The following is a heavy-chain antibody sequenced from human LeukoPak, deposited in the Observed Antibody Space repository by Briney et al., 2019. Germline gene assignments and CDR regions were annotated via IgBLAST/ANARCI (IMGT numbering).Heavy chain of an antibody. CDR3: ARTYCSGGSCYSDY. CDR2: IYYSGST. CDR1: GGSISSYY. V-gene: IGHV4-59*01. Sequence: SETLSLNCTVSGGSISSYYWSWIRQPPGKGLEWIGYIYYSGSTNYNPSLKSRVTISVDTSKNQFSLKLSSVTAADTAVYYCARTYCSGGSCYSDYWGQGTLVTVSS. D-gene: IGHD2-15*01. J-gene: IGHJ4*02.